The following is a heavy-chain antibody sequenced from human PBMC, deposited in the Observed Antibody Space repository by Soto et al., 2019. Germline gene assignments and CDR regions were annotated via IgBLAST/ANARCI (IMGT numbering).Heavy chain of an antibody. J-gene: IGHJ6*02. CDR2: TYYRSKWYN. Sequence: PSQTLSLTCAISGDSVSSNSAALHLIMQSPSRGLGWLGRTYYRSKWYNDYAVSVKSRITINPDTSKNQFSLQLNSVTPEDTAVYYCARDGWSGYSVNFDYYYGMDVWGQGTTVTVSS. D-gene: IGHD3-3*01. V-gene: IGHV6-1*01. CDR1: GDSVSSNSAA. CDR3: ARDGWSGYSVNFDYYYGMDV.